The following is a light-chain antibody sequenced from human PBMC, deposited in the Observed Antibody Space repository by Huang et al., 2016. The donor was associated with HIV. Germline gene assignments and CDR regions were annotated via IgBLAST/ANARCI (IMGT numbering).Light chain of an antibody. CDR2: NAS. CDR3: QHQWT. Sequence: DIQVSQSPSTLSAFVGVRVNITGRTIQRISTWLAWYQQRPGKAPNTLISNASNLETWVPSRFSGNGSGTEFTLTINGLQPDDLATYYCQHQWTFGQGTKVEIK. J-gene: IGKJ1*01. V-gene: IGKV1-5*01. CDR1: QRISTW.